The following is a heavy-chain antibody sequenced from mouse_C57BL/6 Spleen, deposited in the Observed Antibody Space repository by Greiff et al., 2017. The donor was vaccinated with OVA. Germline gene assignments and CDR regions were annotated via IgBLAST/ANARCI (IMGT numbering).Heavy chain of an antibody. CDR1: GYTFTSYW. V-gene: IGHV1-50*01. CDR2: IDPSDSYT. CDR3: ARLYYDYDEAYFDY. Sequence: QVQLQQPGAELVKPGASVKLSCKASGYTFTSYWMQWVKQRPGQGLEWIGEIDPSDSYTNYNQKFKGKATLTVDTSSSTAYMQLSSLTSEDSAVYYCARLYYDYDEAYFDYWGQGTTLTVSS. D-gene: IGHD2-4*01. J-gene: IGHJ2*01.